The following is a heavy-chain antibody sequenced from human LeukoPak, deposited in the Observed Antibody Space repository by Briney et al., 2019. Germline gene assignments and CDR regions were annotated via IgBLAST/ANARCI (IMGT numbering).Heavy chain of an antibody. CDR1: GFTLSSYW. D-gene: IGHD3-16*01. J-gene: IGHJ6*02. CDR3: ARGGGLDV. Sequence: PGGSLRLSCAASGFTLSSYWMNWVRQAPGKGLEWVATIKQDGRDKYYVDSVKGRSTISRDNAKNSLYLQMSNLRAEDTAVYFCARGGGLDVWGQGATVTVSS. V-gene: IGHV3-7*03. CDR2: IKQDGRDK.